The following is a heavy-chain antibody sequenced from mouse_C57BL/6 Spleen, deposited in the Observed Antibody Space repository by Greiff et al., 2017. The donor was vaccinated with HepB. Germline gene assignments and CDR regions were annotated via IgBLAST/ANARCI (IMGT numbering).Heavy chain of an antibody. CDR1: GYTFTDYN. J-gene: IGHJ3*01. CDR2: INPNNGGT. Sequence: VQLQQSGPELVKPGASVKMSCKASGYTFTDYNMHWVKQSHGKSLEWIGYINPNNGGTSYNQKFKGKATLTVNKSSSTAYMERRSLTSEDSAVYYCARSRGRDWFAYWGQGTLVTVSA. CDR3: ARSRGRDWFAY. V-gene: IGHV1-22*01.